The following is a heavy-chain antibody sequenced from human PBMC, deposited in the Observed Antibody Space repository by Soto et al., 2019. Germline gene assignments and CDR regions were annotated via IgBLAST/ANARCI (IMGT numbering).Heavy chain of an antibody. CDR1: GYTFTKYY. V-gene: IGHV1-46*03. J-gene: IGHJ5*02. D-gene: IGHD2-15*01. CDR3: ASHCSTRCSDWIDP. Sequence: QVQLVQSGPEVKPPGASVRISCRASGYTFTKYYVHWVRQAPGQGLEWMGVIDPRGGGTTYAQEFPDRVTMTRDVAMRTVYFDLTSLRSEDTAMYFCASHCSTRCSDWIDPWGQGTLVIVSS. CDR2: IDPRGGGT.